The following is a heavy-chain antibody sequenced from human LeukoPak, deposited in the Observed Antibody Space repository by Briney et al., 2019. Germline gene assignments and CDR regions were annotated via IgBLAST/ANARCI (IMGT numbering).Heavy chain of an antibody. CDR1: GGSFSGYY. J-gene: IGHJ4*02. Sequence: KPSETLSLTCAVYGGSFSGYYWSWIRQPPGKGLEWIGEINHSGSTNYNPSLKSRVTISVDTSKNQFSLKLSSVTAADTAVYYCARDVLWFGEGLDYRGQGTLVTVSS. CDR2: INHSGST. D-gene: IGHD3-10*01. CDR3: ARDVLWFGEGLDY. V-gene: IGHV4-34*01.